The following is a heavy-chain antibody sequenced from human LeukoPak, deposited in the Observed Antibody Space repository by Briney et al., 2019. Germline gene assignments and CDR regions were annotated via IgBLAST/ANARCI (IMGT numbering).Heavy chain of an antibody. CDR1: GYTFTGYY. V-gene: IGHV1-2*02. Sequence: ASVKVSCKASGYTFTGYYMHWVRQAPGQGLEWMGWINPNSGGTNYAQKLQGRVTMTTDTSTSTAYMELSRLRSDDTAVYYCARGRSGGSCRFDYWGQGTLVTVSS. CDR2: INPNSGGT. J-gene: IGHJ4*02. CDR3: ARGRSGGSCRFDY. D-gene: IGHD2-15*01.